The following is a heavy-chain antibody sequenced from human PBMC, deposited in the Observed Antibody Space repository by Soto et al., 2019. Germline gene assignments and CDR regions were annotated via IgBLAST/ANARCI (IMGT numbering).Heavy chain of an antibody. CDR3: ARGYYDFWTGSQRDPFDY. CDR2: INPNSGGT. CDR1: GYTFTGYY. J-gene: IGHJ4*02. D-gene: IGHD3-3*01. V-gene: IGHV1-2*04. Sequence: AAVRVSCKASGYTFTGYYMHWVRQAPGQGLERMGWINPNSGGTNYAQKFQGWVTMTRDTSISTAYMELSRLRSDDTAVYYCARGYYDFWTGSQRDPFDYWGQGTLVTVSS.